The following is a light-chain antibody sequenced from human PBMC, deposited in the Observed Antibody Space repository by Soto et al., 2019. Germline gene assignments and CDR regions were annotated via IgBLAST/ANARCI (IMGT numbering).Light chain of an antibody. CDR3: AAWDDRLNGVV. Sequence: QAVVTQPPSTSGTPGQRVTISCSGASSNIGSNTVNWYQHLPGTAPKLLIYYNNQRPSGVPDRFSGSRSGTSASLAITGLQSGNDAYYYCAAWDDRLNGVVFGGGTKLPVL. J-gene: IGLJ2*01. CDR2: YNN. V-gene: IGLV1-44*01. CDR1: SSNIGSNT.